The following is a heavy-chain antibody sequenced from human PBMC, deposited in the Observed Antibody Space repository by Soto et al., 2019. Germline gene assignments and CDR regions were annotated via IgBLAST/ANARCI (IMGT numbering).Heavy chain of an antibody. V-gene: IGHV1-69*04. CDR2: IIPILGIA. CDR3: ARDGYYDILTGPPT. D-gene: IGHD3-9*01. Sequence: SVKVSCKGAGDAFSSYTIGWLRQAPGQGLEWMGRIIPILGIANYAQKFQGRVTITADKSTSTAYMELSSLRSEDTAVYYCARDGYYDILTGPPTWGQGTLVTVSS. CDR1: GDAFSSYT. J-gene: IGHJ5*02.